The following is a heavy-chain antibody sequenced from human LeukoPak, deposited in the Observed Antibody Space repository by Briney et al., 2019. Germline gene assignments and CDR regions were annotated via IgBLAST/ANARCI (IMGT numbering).Heavy chain of an antibody. J-gene: IGHJ4*02. CDR2: IKQDGSEK. Sequence: PGGSLRLSCAASGFTFSNYWMSWLRQAPGKGLEWVANIKQDGSEKYYVDSVKGRFTISRDNAKNSLFLQMNNLRAEDAAVYYCAGYPNPPHYFDYWGQGTLLTVSS. CDR3: AGYPNPPHYFDY. V-gene: IGHV3-7*04. D-gene: IGHD1-14*01. CDR1: GFTFSNYW.